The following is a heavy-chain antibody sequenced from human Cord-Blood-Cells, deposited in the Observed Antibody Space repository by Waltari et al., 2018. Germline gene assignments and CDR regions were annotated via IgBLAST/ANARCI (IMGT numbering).Heavy chain of an antibody. V-gene: IGHV1-2*02. CDR1: GSTFLRYE. Sequence: QVQMVQSGAEVKKPGASVQVSCKASGSTFLRYENHWVAAAPGQGLEWSGWINPSRGGTNNAQKFQCRVTMPRDTSISTAYMELSRLRSDDTAVYYCAGVSSSWIPGWFDPWGQGTLVTVSS. CDR3: AGVSSSWIPGWFDP. J-gene: IGHJ5*02. CDR2: INPSRGGT. D-gene: IGHD5-18*01.